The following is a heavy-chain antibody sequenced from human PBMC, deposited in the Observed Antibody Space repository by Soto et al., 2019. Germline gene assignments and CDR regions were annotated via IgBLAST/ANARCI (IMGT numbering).Heavy chain of an antibody. Sequence: QVQLVQSGAEVKKPGASVKVSCKASGYTFTSYDINWVRQATGQGLEWMGWMNPNRGNTGYAKKFQGRANMTRNTSISTAYMERSSLRSEDTAVYYCARWPDGYYYYGMDVWGQGTTVTVSS. V-gene: IGHV1-8*01. CDR3: ARWPDGYYYYGMDV. CDR2: MNPNRGNT. J-gene: IGHJ6*02. CDR1: GYTFTSYD.